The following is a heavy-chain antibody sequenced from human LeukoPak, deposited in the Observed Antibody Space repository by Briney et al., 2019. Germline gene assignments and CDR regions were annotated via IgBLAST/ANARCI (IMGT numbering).Heavy chain of an antibody. Sequence: PSETLSLTCAVSDGSISSSNWWSWVRQPPGKGLEWIGEIYHGGNTNYNPSLKSRVTISVDKSKNQFSLKLSSVTAADTAVYYCAISTAWRYYFDYWGQGTLVTVSS. J-gene: IGHJ4*02. CDR3: AISTAWRYYFDY. CDR1: DGSISSSNW. V-gene: IGHV4-4*02. CDR2: IYHGGNT. D-gene: IGHD5-18*01.